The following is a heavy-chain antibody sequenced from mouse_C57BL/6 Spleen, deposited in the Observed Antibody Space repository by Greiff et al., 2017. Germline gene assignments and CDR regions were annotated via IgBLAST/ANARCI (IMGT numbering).Heavy chain of an antibody. CDR1: GFTFSDYG. J-gene: IGHJ4*01. CDR3: ARNYDLYYYAMDD. CDR2: ISSGSSTI. D-gene: IGHD2-4*01. V-gene: IGHV5-17*01. Sequence: EVKLQESGGGLVKPGGSLKLSCAASGFTFSDYGMHWVRQAPEKGLEWVAYISSGSSTIYYADTVKGRFTISRDNAKNTLFLQMTSLRSEDTAMYYCARNYDLYYYAMDDWGQGTSVTVSS.